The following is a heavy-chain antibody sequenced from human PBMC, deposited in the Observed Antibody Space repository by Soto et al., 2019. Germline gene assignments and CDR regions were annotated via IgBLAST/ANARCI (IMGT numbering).Heavy chain of an antibody. Sequence: PGGSRRRSWAASGFTFSTYLMDWVRQTPGKGLEWVANINQDGSEKNYVDSVKGRFTIYRDNAKNSLYLQMSSLTAEDSALYYCSRSLNAWGQGTLVTVSS. J-gene: IGHJ5*02. CDR1: GFTFSTYL. CDR3: SRSLNA. V-gene: IGHV3-7*01. CDR2: INQDGSEK.